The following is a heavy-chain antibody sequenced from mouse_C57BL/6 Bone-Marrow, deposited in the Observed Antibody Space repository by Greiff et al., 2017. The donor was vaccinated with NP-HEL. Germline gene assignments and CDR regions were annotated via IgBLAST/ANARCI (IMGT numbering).Heavy chain of an antibody. V-gene: IGHV1-69*01. J-gene: IGHJ4*01. CDR2: IDPSDSYT. Sequence: QVQLQQPGAELVMPGASVKLSCKASGYTFTSYWMHWVKQRPGQGLEWIGEIDPSDSYTNYNQKFKGKSTLTVDKSSSTAYMQLSSLTSEDSAVYYCARETEITTVVADYAMDYWGQGTSVTVSS. CDR1: GYTFTSYW. CDR3: ARETEITTVVADYAMDY. D-gene: IGHD1-1*01.